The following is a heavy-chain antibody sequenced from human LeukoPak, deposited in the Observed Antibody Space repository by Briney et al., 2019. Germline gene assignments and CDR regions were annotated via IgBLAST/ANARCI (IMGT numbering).Heavy chain of an antibody. D-gene: IGHD5-18*01. CDR3: ARQPRGYSYGPKVVDFDY. CDR2: INHSGST. CDR1: GGSFGGYY. V-gene: IGHV4-34*01. J-gene: IGHJ4*02. Sequence: PSETLSLTCAVYGGSFGGYYWSWIRQPPGKGLEWIGEINHSGSTNYNPSLKSRVTISVDTSKNQFSLKLSSVTAADTAVYYCARQPRGYSYGPKVVDFDYWGQGTLVTVSS.